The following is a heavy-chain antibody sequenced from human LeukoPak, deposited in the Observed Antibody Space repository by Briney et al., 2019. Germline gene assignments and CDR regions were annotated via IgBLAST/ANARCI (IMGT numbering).Heavy chain of an antibody. CDR2: IYYSGTS. J-gene: IGHJ3*02. CDR1: GGSISSYY. D-gene: IGHD2-8*01. Sequence: SEALSLTCTVSGGSISSYYWTWVRQPPGKGLEWIGFIYYSGTSNYNPSLNSRVNMSIDTSKKQFSLKLSSVTAADTAAYFWARAKFTNYALDIWGQGTMVTVSS. V-gene: IGHV4-59*01. CDR3: ARAKFTNYALDI.